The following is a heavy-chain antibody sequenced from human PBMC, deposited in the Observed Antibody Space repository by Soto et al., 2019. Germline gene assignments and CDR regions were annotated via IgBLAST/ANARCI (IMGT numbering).Heavy chain of an antibody. J-gene: IGHJ6*03. V-gene: IGHV3-48*01. CDR3: AREHSSVVVVAATHDCFYYYMDV. Sequence: GGSLRLSCAASGFTFSSYSMNWVRQAPGKGLEWVSYISSSSSTIYYADSVKGRFTISRDNVKNSLYLQMNSLRAEDTSVYYCAREHSSVVVVAATHDCFYYYMDVWGKGTTVTVSS. CDR1: GFTFSSYS. CDR2: ISSSSSTI. D-gene: IGHD2-15*01.